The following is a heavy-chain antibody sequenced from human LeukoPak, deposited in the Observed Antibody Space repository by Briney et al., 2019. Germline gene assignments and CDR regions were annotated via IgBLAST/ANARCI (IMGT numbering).Heavy chain of an antibody. D-gene: IGHD3-3*01. CDR2: IYTSGST. CDR3: ARVWSGYYTGYYYYYMDV. J-gene: IGHJ6*03. V-gene: IGHV4-4*07. Sequence: SETLSLTCTVSGGSISSYYWSWIRQPAGKGLEWIGRIYTSGSTNYNPSLKSRVTMSVDTSKNQFSLKLSSVTAADTAVYYCARVWSGYYTGYYYYYMDVWGKGTTVTVSS. CDR1: GGSISSYY.